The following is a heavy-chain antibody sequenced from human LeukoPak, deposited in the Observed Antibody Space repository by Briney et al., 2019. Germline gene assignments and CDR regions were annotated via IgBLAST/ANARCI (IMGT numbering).Heavy chain of an antibody. CDR3: ARHQYCSSPFDY. Sequence: SETLSLTCTVSGGSISSSSYYWGWIRQPPGKGLEWIGSIYYSGSTYYNPSLKSRVTISVDTSKNQFSLKLSSVTAADTAVYYCARHQYCSSPFDYWGQGTLVTVSS. J-gene: IGHJ4*02. V-gene: IGHV4-39*01. CDR1: GGSISSSSYY. D-gene: IGHD6-6*01. CDR2: IYYSGST.